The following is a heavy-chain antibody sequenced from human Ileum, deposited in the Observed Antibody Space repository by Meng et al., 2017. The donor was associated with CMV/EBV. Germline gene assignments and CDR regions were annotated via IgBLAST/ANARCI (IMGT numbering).Heavy chain of an antibody. D-gene: IGHD3-10*01. J-gene: IGHJ4*02. CDR2: IGNGVNGYAT. CDR3: NRERHFHGPASAFFDY. V-gene: IGHV3-72*01. Sequence: TCDDTYMDWVRQSAGKGLEWVGRIGNGVNGYATEDAASVKGRFTISSDDSKKSLYLQMDSLKTEDTAVYYCNRERHFHGPASAFFDYWGQGALVTVSS. CDR1: TCDDTY.